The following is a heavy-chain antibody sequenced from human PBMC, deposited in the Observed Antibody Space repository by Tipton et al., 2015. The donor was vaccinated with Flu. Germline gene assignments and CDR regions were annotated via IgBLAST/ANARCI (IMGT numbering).Heavy chain of an antibody. CDR2: ISSSGSTI. V-gene: IGHV3-48*03. CDR1: GFTFSSYE. Sequence: SLRLSCAASGFTFSSYEMNWVRQAPGKGLEWVSYISSSGSTIYYADSVKGRFTISSDNAKNSLYLQMNSLRAEDTAVYYCARARIAAAGTPLDYWGQGTLVTVSS. D-gene: IGHD6-13*01. CDR3: ARARIAAAGTPLDY. J-gene: IGHJ4*02.